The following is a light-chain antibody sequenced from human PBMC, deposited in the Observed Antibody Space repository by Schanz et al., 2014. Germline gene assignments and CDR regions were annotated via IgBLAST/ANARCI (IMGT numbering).Light chain of an antibody. Sequence: QTVVTQEPSVSVSPGGTVTLTCGSRAGSVSTSSYPCWYQQTPRQAPRTLIYSTDTRSSGVPGHFSGSILRNKAALTITGAEADDECHYYCVLFMGSGIWVFGGGTKLTVL. CDR1: AGSVSTSSY. V-gene: IGLV8-61*01. CDR2: STD. CDR3: VLFMGSGIWV. J-gene: IGLJ3*02.